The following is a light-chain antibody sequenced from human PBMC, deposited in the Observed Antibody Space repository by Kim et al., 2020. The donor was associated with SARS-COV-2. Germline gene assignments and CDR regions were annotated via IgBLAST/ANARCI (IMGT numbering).Light chain of an antibody. V-gene: IGKV4-1*01. CDR2: WAS. CDR3: QKYYSTPYT. J-gene: IGKJ2*01. Sequence: DIVMTQSPDSLAVSLGERATINCKSSQSVLYSSNNKNYLAWYQQKPGQPPKLLIYWASTRESGVPDRFSGSGSGTDFTLTISSLQAEDVVVYYCQKYYSTPYTFGQGTKLEI. CDR1: QSVLYSSNNKNY.